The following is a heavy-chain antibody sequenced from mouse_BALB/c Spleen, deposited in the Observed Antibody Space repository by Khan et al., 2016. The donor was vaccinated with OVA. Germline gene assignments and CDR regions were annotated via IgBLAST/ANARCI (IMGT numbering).Heavy chain of an antibody. J-gene: IGHJ2*01. Sequence: EVQLQESGPGLVKPSQSLSLTCTVTGYSITSDYAWNWIRQFPGNKLEWMGHISYSGNTKYNPSLKSRISITRDTSKNQFFLQLNSVTTEDTATYYCARIDGGDFDYWGQGTTRTVS. D-gene: IGHD2-3*01. CDR2: ISYSGNT. CDR1: GYSITSDYA. V-gene: IGHV3-2*02. CDR3: ARIDGGDFDY.